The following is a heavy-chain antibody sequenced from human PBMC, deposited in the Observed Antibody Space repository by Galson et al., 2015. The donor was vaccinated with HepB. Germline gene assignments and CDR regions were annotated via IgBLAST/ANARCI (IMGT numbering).Heavy chain of an antibody. J-gene: IGHJ5*02. CDR1: GYTFTGYY. V-gene: IGHV1-2*02. D-gene: IGHD1-26*01. CDR2: INPNSGGT. CDR3: ARLRPKGGTSNWFDP. Sequence: SVKVSCKASGYTFTGYYMHWVRQAPGQGLEWMGWINPNSGGTNYAQKFQGRVTMTRDTSISTAYMELSRLRSDDTAVYYCARLRPKGGTSNWFDPWGQGTLVTVSS.